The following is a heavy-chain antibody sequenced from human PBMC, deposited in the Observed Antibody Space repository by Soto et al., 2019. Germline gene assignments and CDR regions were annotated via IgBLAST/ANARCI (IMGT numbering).Heavy chain of an antibody. Sequence: PGGSLRLSCAASGFTFSSYAMSWVRQAPGKGLEWVSAISGSGGSTYYADSVKGRFTISRDNSKNTLYLQMNSLRAEDTAVYYCARDSYDSSGYYYPGYWGQGTLVTVSS. D-gene: IGHD3-22*01. CDR1: GFTFSSYA. CDR3: ARDSYDSSGYYYPGY. J-gene: IGHJ4*02. CDR2: ISGSGGST. V-gene: IGHV3-23*01.